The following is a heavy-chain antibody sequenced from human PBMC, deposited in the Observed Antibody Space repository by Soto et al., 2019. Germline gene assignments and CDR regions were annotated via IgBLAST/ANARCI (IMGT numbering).Heavy chain of an antibody. CDR2: ISASGAST. J-gene: IGHJ2*01. V-gene: IGHV3-23*01. CDR1: GFTFSSYA. CDR3: AKGTYGDYDL. Sequence: EVQLLESGGGLVQPGGSLRLSCAASGFTFSSYAMSWVRQAPGKGLEWVSAISASGASTYYADSVKGRFTISRDNSKNTLYMEMNSLRAEDTDVYYCAKGTYGDYDLWGRGTLVTVSS. D-gene: IGHD4-17*01.